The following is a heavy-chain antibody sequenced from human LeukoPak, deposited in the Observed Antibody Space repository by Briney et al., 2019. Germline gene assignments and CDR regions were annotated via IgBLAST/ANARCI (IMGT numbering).Heavy chain of an antibody. J-gene: IGHJ3*02. D-gene: IGHD1-26*01. V-gene: IGHV1-2*02. Sequence: ASVKVSCKASRYTFTGYYMHWVRQAPGQGLEWMGWINPNSGGTNYAQKFQGRVTLTRDTSISTAYMELSRLRSDDTAVYYCARGVGSLDAFDIWGQGTMVTVSS. CDR3: ARGVGSLDAFDI. CDR1: RYTFTGYY. CDR2: INPNSGGT.